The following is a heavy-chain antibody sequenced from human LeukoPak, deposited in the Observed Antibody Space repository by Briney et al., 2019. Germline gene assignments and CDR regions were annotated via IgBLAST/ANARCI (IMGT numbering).Heavy chain of an antibody. CDR1: GFTFSSYA. CDR2: ISYDGSNK. CDR3: ARLRSYFDY. Sequence: GGSLRLSCAASGFTFSSYAMHWVRQAPGKGLERVAVISYDGSNKYYADSVKGRFTISRDNSKNTLYLQMNSLRAEDTAVYYCARLRSYFDYWGQGTLVTVSS. D-gene: IGHD4-17*01. V-gene: IGHV3-30*04. J-gene: IGHJ4*02.